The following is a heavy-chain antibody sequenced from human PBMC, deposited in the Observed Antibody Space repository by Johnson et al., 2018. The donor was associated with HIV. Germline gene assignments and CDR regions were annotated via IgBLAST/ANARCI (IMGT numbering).Heavy chain of an antibody. V-gene: IGHV3-30*03. CDR1: GFTFSSYG. CDR3: ARVTRYNWNSDAFDI. CDR2: ISYDGSNK. Sequence: QVQLVESGGGVVQPGRSLRLSCAASGFTFSSYGMHWVRQAPGKGLEWVAVISYDGSNKYYADFVKGRFTISRDNAKNSLYLQMNSLRAEETALYYCARVTRYNWNSDAFDIWGQGTMVTVSS. D-gene: IGHD1-1*01. J-gene: IGHJ3*02.